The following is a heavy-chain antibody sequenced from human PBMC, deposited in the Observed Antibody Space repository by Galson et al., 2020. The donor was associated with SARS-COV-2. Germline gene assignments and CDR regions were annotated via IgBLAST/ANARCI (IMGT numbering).Heavy chain of an antibody. J-gene: IGHJ4*02. Sequence: ALHGESLKISCAASGFTFSSYWMHWVRQAPGKGLVWVSRIYSEGSSTSYADSVKGRFTISGDNAKNTLYLQMNSLRAEDTAVYYCARVDMGNEYCDYWCQGTLVTVSS. D-gene: IGHD7-27*01. V-gene: IGHV3-74*01. CDR1: GFTFSSYW. CDR2: IYSEGSST. CDR3: ARVDMGNEYCDY.